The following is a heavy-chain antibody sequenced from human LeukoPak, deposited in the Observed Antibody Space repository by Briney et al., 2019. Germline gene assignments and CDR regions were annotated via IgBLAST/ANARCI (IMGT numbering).Heavy chain of an antibody. V-gene: IGHV4-38-2*02. CDR1: GYSISSGYY. J-gene: IGHJ4*02. CDR3: ARGRDGYNFLNRGEYYYFDY. D-gene: IGHD5-24*01. CDR2: IYHSGRT. Sequence: ASETLSLTCTVSGYSISSGYYWGWIRQPPGKGLEWIGSIYHSGRTYYSPSLKSRVTISVDTSKNQFYLKLSSVPAADTAVYYCARGRDGYNFLNRGEYYYFDYWGQGTLVTVSS.